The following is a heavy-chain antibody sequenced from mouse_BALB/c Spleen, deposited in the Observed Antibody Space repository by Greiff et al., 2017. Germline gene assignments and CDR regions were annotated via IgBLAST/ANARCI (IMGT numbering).Heavy chain of an antibody. J-gene: IGHJ2*01. Sequence: VHVKQSGPELVKPGASVKLSCKASGYSFTGYYMHWVKQSHVKSLEWIGRINPYNGATSYNQNFKDKASLTVDKSSSTAYMELHSLTSEDSAVYYCARSEATASYYFDYWGQGTTLTVSS. CDR3: ARSEATASYYFDY. D-gene: IGHD1-2*01. CDR2: INPYNGAT. V-gene: IGHV1-26*01. CDR1: GYSFTGYY.